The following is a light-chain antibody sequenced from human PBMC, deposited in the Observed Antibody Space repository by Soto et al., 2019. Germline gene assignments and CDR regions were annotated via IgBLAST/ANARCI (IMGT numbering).Light chain of an antibody. J-gene: IGLJ3*02. CDR1: SSDVGGYNY. Sequence: QSALTQPPSASGSPGQSVTISCTGTSSDVGGYNYVSWYQQHPGKAPKVMIYEVNKRPSGVPDRFSGSKSGNTASLTGSGLQAEDEADYYCKSYTGINNWVFGGGTKLTVL. CDR2: EVN. V-gene: IGLV2-8*01. CDR3: KSYTGINNWV.